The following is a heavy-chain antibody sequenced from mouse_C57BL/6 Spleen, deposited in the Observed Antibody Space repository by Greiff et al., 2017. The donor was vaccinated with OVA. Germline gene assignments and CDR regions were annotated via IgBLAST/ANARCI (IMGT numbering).Heavy chain of an antibody. CDR1: GFAFSDYG. CDR2: ISRGSSTI. D-gene: IGHD4-1*01. V-gene: IGHV5-17*01. Sequence: EVQRVESGGGLVKPGGSLKLSCAASGFAFSDYGMHWVRQAPGKGLEWVAYISRGSSTINYADTVQGRFPLSRDNAKNTLFLQMTSLTSEDTAVNYCARVANWDVGFAYWGQGTLVTVSA. J-gene: IGHJ3*01. CDR3: ARVANWDVGFAY.